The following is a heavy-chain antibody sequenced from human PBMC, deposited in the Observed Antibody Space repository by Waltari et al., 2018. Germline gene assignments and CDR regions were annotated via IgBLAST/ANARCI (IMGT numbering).Heavy chain of an antibody. CDR3: ASGWGDGAFDI. J-gene: IGHJ3*02. D-gene: IGHD3-16*01. CDR1: GYSISSGYY. Sequence: QVQLQESGPGLVKPSETLSLTCAVSGYSISSGYYWGWIRQPPGKGLEWIGSIYHSGSPYSNPSPKSRVPIAVDTSKNQSSLKLSSVTAADTAVYYCASGWGDGAFDIWGQGTMVTVSS. V-gene: IGHV4-38-2*01. CDR2: IYHSGSP.